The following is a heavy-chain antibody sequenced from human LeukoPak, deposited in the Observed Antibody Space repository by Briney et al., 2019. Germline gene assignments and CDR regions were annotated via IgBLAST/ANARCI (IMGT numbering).Heavy chain of an antibody. V-gene: IGHV3-7*01. CDR3: ARDTDGSLDY. Sequence: GGSLRLSCAASGFTFTNSWMAWVRQAPGRGLEWVANIKYDGSTKHYADSLKGRFIISRDNPKNSLYLQMSSLRADDTAVYYCARDTDGSLDYWGQRILVSVAS. D-gene: IGHD1-26*01. CDR1: GFTFTNSW. J-gene: IGHJ4*02. CDR2: IKYDGSTK.